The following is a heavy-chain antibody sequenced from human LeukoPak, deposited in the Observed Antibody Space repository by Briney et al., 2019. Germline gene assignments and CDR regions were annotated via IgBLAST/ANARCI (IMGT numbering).Heavy chain of an antibody. D-gene: IGHD1-1*01. V-gene: IGHV3-33*08. CDR3: ARTTIHRSSNFDY. CDR2: IWYDGSNE. Sequence: PGGSLRLSCAASGFTFSAFEMNWVRQAPGKGLEWVAMIWYDGSNEFYADSVKGRFTISRDNSKNTLYLQMNSLRAEDTAVYYCARTTIHRSSNFDYWGQGTLVTVSS. J-gene: IGHJ4*02. CDR1: GFTFSAFE.